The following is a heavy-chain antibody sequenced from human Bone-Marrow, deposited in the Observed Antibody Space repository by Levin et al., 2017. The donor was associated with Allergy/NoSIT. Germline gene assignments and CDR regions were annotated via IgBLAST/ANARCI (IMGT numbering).Heavy chain of an antibody. D-gene: IGHD2-2*01. CDR1: EFMFSSYA. CDR3: AREPLGVSMVVERAWFDP. V-gene: IGHV3-23*01. J-gene: IGHJ5*02. Sequence: GGSLRLSCRGFEFMFSSYAMSWVRQAPGKGLEWVSSISKNGDTYYADSVKGRFTMSRDNAKDTVFLHMNNLSGDDTAVYYCAREPLGVSMVVERAWFDPWGQGTQVTVSS. CDR2: ISKNGDT.